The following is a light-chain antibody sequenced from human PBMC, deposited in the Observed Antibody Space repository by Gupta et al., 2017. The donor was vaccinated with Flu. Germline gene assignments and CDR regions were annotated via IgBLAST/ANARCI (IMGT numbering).Light chain of an antibody. CDR3: SSYTSSSTPSWV. CDR1: SSDVGGYNY. V-gene: IGLV2-14*01. CDR2: EVS. Sequence: TSSCTGTSSDVGGYNYVSWYQQHPGKAPKLMIYEVSNRPSGVSNRFSGSKSGNTASLTISGLQAEDEADIYCSSYTSSSTPSWVFGGGTKLTVL. J-gene: IGLJ3*02.